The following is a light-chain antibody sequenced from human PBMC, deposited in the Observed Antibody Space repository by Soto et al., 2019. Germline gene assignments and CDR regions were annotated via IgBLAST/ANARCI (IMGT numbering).Light chain of an antibody. CDR3: SAWDDSLNGRV. J-gene: IGLJ3*02. Sequence: QSVLTQPPSASATPGQRVTISCSGSSSNIGSNTVNWYQQLPGTAPKLLIYKSNQRPSGVPDQFSGSKSGTSASLAISGLQSEDEANYYCSAWDDSLNGRVFGGGTKLTVL. V-gene: IGLV1-44*01. CDR2: KSN. CDR1: SSNIGSNT.